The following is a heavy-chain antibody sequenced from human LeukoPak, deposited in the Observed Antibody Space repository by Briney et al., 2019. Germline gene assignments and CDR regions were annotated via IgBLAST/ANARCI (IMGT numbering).Heavy chain of an antibody. J-gene: IGHJ6*03. Sequence: PSETLSLTCTVSGGSISSYYWSWIRQPPGKGLEWIGYIYYSGSTNYNPSLKSRVTISVDTSKNQFSLKLSSVTAADTVVYYCARVTTYYYDSSGYWGGGYYYYYMDVWGKGTTVTISS. CDR1: GGSISSYY. CDR2: IYYSGST. V-gene: IGHV4-59*01. D-gene: IGHD3-22*01. CDR3: ARVTTYYYDSSGYWGGGYYYYYMDV.